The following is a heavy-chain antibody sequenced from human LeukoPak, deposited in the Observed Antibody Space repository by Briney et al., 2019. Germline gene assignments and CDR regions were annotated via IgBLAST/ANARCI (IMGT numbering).Heavy chain of an antibody. CDR2: IWYDGSNK. CDR3: ARGERLAMVRGVIITGEYYYGMDV. Sequence: GGSLRLSCAASGFTFSSYGMHWVRQAPGKGLEWVAVIWYDGSNKYYADSVKGRFTISRDNSKNTLYLQMNSLRAEDTAVYYCARGERLAMVRGVIITGEYYYGMDVWGQGTTVTVSS. V-gene: IGHV3-33*01. CDR1: GFTFSSYG. D-gene: IGHD3-10*01. J-gene: IGHJ6*02.